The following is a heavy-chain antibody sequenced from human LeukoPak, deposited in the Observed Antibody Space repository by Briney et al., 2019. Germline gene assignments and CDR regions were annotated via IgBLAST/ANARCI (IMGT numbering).Heavy chain of an antibody. V-gene: IGHV3-48*03. Sequence: GGSLRLSCAASGFTFSSYEMNWVRQAPGKGLEWVSYISSRGTTIYDADSVKGRLTISRDNAKNSLNLQMNSLRAEDTAIYYCARAHYYDSSALDYWGQGTLVTVSS. D-gene: IGHD3-22*01. J-gene: IGHJ4*02. CDR1: GFTFSSYE. CDR2: ISSRGTTI. CDR3: ARAHYYDSSALDY.